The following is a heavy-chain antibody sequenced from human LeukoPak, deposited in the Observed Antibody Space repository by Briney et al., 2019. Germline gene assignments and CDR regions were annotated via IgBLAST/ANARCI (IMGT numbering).Heavy chain of an antibody. V-gene: IGHV4-39*07. J-gene: IGHJ6*03. Sequence: SETLSLTCTVSGGSISSSSYYWGWIRQPPGKGLEWIGSIYYSGSTYYNPSLKSRVTISVDTSKNQFSLKLSSVTAADTAVYYCASMAYYYYYMDVWGKGTTVTVS. CDR1: GGSISSSSYY. D-gene: IGHD5-24*01. CDR2: IYYSGST. CDR3: ASMAYYYYYMDV.